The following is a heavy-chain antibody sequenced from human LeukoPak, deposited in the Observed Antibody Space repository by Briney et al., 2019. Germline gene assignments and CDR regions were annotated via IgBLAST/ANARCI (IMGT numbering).Heavy chain of an antibody. CDR1: GDSTNTYF. V-gene: IGHV4-59*01. CDR3: ASKSTDHGELRFDY. CDR2: IYYTGTT. Sequence: SETLSLTCTISGDSTNTYFWSWIRQPPGKGLEWIGYIYYTGTTNYNPSLKSRVTISVDTSKNQFSLKVSSVTAADTGVYYCASKSTDHGELRFDYWGQGTLVTVSS. J-gene: IGHJ4*02. D-gene: IGHD4-17*01.